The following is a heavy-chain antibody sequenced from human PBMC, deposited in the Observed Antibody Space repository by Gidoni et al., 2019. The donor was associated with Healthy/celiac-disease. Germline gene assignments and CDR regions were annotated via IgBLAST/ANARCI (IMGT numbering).Heavy chain of an antibody. CDR1: GGSISSSSYY. J-gene: IGHJ5*02. V-gene: IGHV4-39*01. CDR3: AKMQLGGWFDP. Sequence: QLQLQESGQGLVKPSETLSLTCTVSGGSISSSSYYWGWIRQPPGKGLDGIGSSYYSGSTYYNPSLKSRVTISVDTSKNQFSLKLSSVTAADTAVYYCAKMQLGGWFDPWGQGTLVTVSS. CDR2: SYYSGST. D-gene: IGHD6-6*01.